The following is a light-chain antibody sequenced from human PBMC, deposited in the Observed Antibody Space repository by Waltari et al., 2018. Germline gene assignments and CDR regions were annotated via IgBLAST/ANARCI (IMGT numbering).Light chain of an antibody. J-gene: IGKJ2*01. CDR1: QCVLYSSNNKNY. Sequence: DIVMTQSPASLAVSLGERATINCKSSQCVLYSSNNKNYLAWYQQKPGQPPKLLIYWASTRESGVPDRFSGSGSGTDFTLTISSLQAEDVAVYYCQQYYSTSETFGQGTKLEIK. CDR3: QQYYSTSET. V-gene: IGKV4-1*01. CDR2: WAS.